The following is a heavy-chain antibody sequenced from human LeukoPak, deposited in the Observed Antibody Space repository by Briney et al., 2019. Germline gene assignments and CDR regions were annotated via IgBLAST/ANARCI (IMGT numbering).Heavy chain of an antibody. CDR3: ARASGDSSNYDFPKPYSY. D-gene: IGHD3-22*01. Sequence: ASVKVSCKASGYTFTSYGISWVRQAPGQGLEWIGWINAYNGNTNYGRKLQGRVTMTTDTTTSTAYMELSSLRSEDTAVYYCARASGDSSNYDFPKPYSYWGQGTLVTVSS. V-gene: IGHV1-18*01. J-gene: IGHJ4*02. CDR2: INAYNGNT. CDR1: GYTFTSYG.